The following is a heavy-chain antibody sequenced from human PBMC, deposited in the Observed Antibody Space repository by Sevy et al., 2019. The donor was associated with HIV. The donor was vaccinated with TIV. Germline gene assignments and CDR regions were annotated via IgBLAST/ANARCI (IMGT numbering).Heavy chain of an antibody. CDR2: ISASGSTT. CDR1: GFNFNIFA. Sequence: GGSLRLSCAVSGFNFNIFAMNWVRQSPGKGLEWVSSISASGSTTFYADSVEGRFTISRDNSKKTLYLLMNSLRAEDTAVYYCAKLPEYASSFDYWGQGAVVTVSS. V-gene: IGHV3-23*01. CDR3: AKLPEYASSFDY. J-gene: IGHJ4*02. D-gene: IGHD6-6*01.